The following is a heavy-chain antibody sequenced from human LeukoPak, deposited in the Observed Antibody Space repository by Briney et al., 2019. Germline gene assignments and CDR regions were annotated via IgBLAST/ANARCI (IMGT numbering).Heavy chain of an antibody. D-gene: IGHD2-15*01. V-gene: IGHV4-34*01. J-gene: IGHJ6*02. CDR2: INHSGST. CDR1: GGSFSGYY. Sequence: SETLSLTCAVYGGSFSGYYWSWIRQPPGKGLEWIGEINHSGSTNYNPSLKSRVTISVDTSKNQFSLKLSSVTAADTAVYYCVSRAPRILGSYYYGMDVWGQGTTVTVSS. CDR3: VSRAPRILGSYYYGMDV.